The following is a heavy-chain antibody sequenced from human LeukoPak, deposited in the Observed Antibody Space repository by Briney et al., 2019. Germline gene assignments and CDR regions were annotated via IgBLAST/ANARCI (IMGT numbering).Heavy chain of an antibody. V-gene: IGHV3-30*19. J-gene: IGHJ4*02. CDR1: GFTFSSYG. CDR3: ARVQAVTTSLDY. CDR2: ISYDGSNK. D-gene: IGHD4-17*01. Sequence: GSLRLSCAASGFTFSSYGMHWVRQAPGKGLEWVAVISYDGSNKYYADSVKGRFTISRDNSKNTLYLQMNSLRAEDTAVYYCARVQAVTTSLDYWGQGTLVTVSS.